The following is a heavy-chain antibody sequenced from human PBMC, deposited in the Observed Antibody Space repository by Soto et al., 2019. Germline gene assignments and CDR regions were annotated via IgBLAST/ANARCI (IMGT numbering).Heavy chain of an antibody. V-gene: IGHV1-69*13. CDR2: IIPIFGTA. D-gene: IGHD3-3*01. Sequence: GASVKVSCKASGGTFSSYAISWVRQAPGQGLEWMEGIIPIFGTANYAQKFQGRVTITADESTSTAYMELSSLRSEDTAVYYCARGGLRFLEWSPLNWFDPWGQGTLVTVSS. CDR3: ARGGLRFLEWSPLNWFDP. J-gene: IGHJ5*02. CDR1: GGTFSSYA.